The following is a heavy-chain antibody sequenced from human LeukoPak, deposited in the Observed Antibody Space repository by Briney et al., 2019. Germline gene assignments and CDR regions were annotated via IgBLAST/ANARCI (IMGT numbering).Heavy chain of an antibody. Sequence: SETLSPTCTVSGDSITTYYWSWIRQPPGKGLEWIGYVYYNGSPNYNPSLKGRLTISIHTSKNQFSLQLSSVTATDTAVYYCARHGSGWSFDFWGQGNLVTVSS. CDR3: ARHGSGWSFDF. D-gene: IGHD6-19*01. CDR2: VYYNGSP. CDR1: GDSITTYY. V-gene: IGHV4-59*08. J-gene: IGHJ4*02.